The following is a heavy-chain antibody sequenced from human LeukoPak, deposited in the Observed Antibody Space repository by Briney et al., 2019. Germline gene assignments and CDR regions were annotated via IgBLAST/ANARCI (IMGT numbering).Heavy chain of an antibody. Sequence: PSETLSLTCTVSGGSISRSRDYWGWIRQPPGKGLEWIGSIYYSGSAKYNPSLKSRVTISVDKSKNQFSLKLSSVTAADTAVYYCARDVGYCDGGTCYRYDYWGQGTLVTVSS. D-gene: IGHD2-15*01. CDR1: GGSISRSRDY. J-gene: IGHJ4*02. CDR3: ARDVGYCDGGTCYRYDY. V-gene: IGHV4-39*07. CDR2: IYYSGSA.